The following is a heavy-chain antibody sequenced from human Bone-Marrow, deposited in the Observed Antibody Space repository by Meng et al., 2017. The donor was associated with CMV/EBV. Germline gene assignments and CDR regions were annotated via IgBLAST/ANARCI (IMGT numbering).Heavy chain of an antibody. V-gene: IGHV1-8*01. CDR2: KNPNSDTT. CDR3: AEGYYYGSGLDP. Sequence: SCEASGYTVSNDDIDWMGQATEQEIEWIGEKNPNSDTTGYAQKFQGRVTMTRNTSISTAYMERSSLRSEDTAVYYCAEGYYYGSGLDPWGQGTLVTVSS. D-gene: IGHD3-10*01. CDR1: GYTVSNDD. J-gene: IGHJ5*02.